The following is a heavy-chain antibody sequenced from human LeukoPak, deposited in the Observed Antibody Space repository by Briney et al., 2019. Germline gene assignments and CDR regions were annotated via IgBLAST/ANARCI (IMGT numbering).Heavy chain of an antibody. D-gene: IGHD5-12*01. CDR2: IYYSGSS. Sequence: SDTLSLTCTVSGGAISISSYYWGWIRQPPAKGLECIVSIYYSGSSYYSPSLKSRISISVDTSKSQFSLKLSSVTAADTAVYYCARQRSGYDFDYWGQGTLVTVSS. V-gene: IGHV4-39*01. CDR3: ARQRSGYDFDY. CDR1: GGAISISSYY. J-gene: IGHJ4*02.